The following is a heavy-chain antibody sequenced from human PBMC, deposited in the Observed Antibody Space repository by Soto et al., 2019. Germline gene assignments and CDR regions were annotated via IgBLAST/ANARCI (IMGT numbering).Heavy chain of an antibody. D-gene: IGHD2-2*01. J-gene: IGHJ6*03. CDR1: GYTFTSYD. CDR3: ARGRGYCSSTSCLYYYYMDV. V-gene: IGHV1-8*01. Sequence: QVQLVQSGAEVKKPGASVKVSCKASGYTFTSYDINWVRQATGQGLEWMGWMNPNSGNTGYAQKVQGRVTMTRNTSISTAYMELSSLRSEDTAVYYCARGRGYCSSTSCLYYYYMDVWGKGTTVTVSS. CDR2: MNPNSGNT.